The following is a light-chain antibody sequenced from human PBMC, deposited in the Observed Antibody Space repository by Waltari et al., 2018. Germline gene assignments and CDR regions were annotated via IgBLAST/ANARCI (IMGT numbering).Light chain of an antibody. CDR3: CSYAGSYTWV. CDR2: DAT. Sequence: SALTQPRSVSGSPGQSVTISCTGTTNDLGSYNYVSWYQQHPGNAPKLIVLDATKRPSGVPDRLSGSKSGNTASLTISGLRAEDEAEYYCCSYAGSYTWVFGGGTKLTVV. J-gene: IGLJ3*02. V-gene: IGLV2-11*01. CDR1: TNDLGSYNY.